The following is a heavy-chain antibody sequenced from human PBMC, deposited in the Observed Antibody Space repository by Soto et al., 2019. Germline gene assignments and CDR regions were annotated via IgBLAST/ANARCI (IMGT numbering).Heavy chain of an antibody. J-gene: IGHJ4*02. CDR2: INHSGST. CDR3: ARDKITGLFDY. Sequence: SETLSLTCAVSGGSISSGGYSWSWIRQPPGKGLEWIGYINHSGSTNYNPSLKSRVTISVDTSKKQFSLKLTSVTAADTAVYYCARDKITGLFDYWGQGTLVTSPQ. D-gene: IGHD2-8*02. V-gene: IGHV4-30-2*01. CDR1: GGSISSGGYS.